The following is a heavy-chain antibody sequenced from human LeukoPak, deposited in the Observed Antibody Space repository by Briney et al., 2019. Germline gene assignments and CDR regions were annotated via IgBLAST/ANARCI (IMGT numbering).Heavy chain of an antibody. Sequence: SETLSLTCTVSGDSISSYYWGWIRQPPGKGLEWIGYIYYSGTTNYNPSLKSRVTISVDTSRNQFSLNLTSVTAADTAVYYCARGTLYSSGWYFDYWGQGTLVTVSS. CDR3: ARGTLYSSGWYFDY. CDR2: IYYSGTT. CDR1: GDSISSYY. D-gene: IGHD6-19*01. J-gene: IGHJ4*02. V-gene: IGHV4-59*01.